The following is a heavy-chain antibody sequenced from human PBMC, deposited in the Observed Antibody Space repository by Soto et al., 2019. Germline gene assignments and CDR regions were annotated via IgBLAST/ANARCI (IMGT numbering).Heavy chain of an antibody. CDR3: ARDGRITIFGVVIVPNYYYYYMDV. CDR1: GFTFSSYG. CDR2: IWYDGSNK. J-gene: IGHJ6*03. D-gene: IGHD3-3*01. Sequence: GGSLRLSCAASGFTFSSYGMHWVRQAPGKGLEWVAVIWYDGSNKYYADSVKGRFTISRDNSKNTLYLQMNSLRAEDTAVYYCARDGRITIFGVVIVPNYYYYYMDVWGKGTTVTVSS. V-gene: IGHV3-33*01.